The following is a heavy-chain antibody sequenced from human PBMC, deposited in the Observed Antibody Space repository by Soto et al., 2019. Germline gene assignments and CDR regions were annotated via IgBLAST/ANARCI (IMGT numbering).Heavy chain of an antibody. CDR2: IYPGDSDT. J-gene: IGHJ6*02. V-gene: IGHV5-51*01. Sequence: GESLKISCKGSGYRFTSYWIGWVRQMPGKGLEWMGVIYPGDSDTKYSPSFQGQVIISADKSINTAYLQWSSLKASDTAVYYCARQRGTAGQSAMDVWCQGTTVTVSS. CDR1: GYRFTSYW. CDR3: ARQRGTAGQSAMDV. D-gene: IGHD6-13*01.